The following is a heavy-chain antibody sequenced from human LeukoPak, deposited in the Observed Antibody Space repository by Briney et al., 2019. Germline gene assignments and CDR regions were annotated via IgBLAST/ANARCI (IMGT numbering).Heavy chain of an antibody. CDR1: GFTFSSYE. CDR3: ARWRSGPFDY. CDR2: ISSSGSTI. V-gene: IGHV3-48*03. J-gene: IGHJ4*02. D-gene: IGHD3-3*01. Sequence: SGGSLRLSCAASGFTFSSYEMNWVRQAPGKGLEWVSYISSSGSTIYYADSVKGRFTIPRDNAKNSLYLQMNSLRAEDTAVYYCARWRSGPFDYWGQGTLVTVSS.